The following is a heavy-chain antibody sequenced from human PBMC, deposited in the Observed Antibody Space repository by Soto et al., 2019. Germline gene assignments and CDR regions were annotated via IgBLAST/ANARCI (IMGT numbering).Heavy chain of an antibody. J-gene: IGHJ3*02. CDR2: MNPNSGNT. CDR3: ARGGIAAQPRFHAFDI. D-gene: IGHD6-13*01. Sequence: ASVKVSCKASGYTFTSYDINWVRQATGQGLEWMGWMNPNSGNTGYAQKFQGRVTMTRNTSISTAYMELSSLRSEDTAVYYCARGGIAAQPRFHAFDIWGQGTMVTVSS. V-gene: IGHV1-8*01. CDR1: GYTFTSYD.